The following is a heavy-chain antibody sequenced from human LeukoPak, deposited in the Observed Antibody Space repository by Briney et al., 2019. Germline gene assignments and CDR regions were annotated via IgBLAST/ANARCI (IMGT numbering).Heavy chain of an antibody. J-gene: IGHJ4*02. CDR1: GYTLTELS. CDR3: ATTDALVGATRQGV. V-gene: IGHV1-24*01. CDR2: FDPEDGET. Sequence: GASVKVSCKVSGYTLTELSMHWVRQAPGKGLEWMGGFDPEDGETIYAQKFQGRVTMTEDTSTDTAYMELSSLRSEDTAVYYCATTDALVGATRQGVWGQGTLVTVSS. D-gene: IGHD1-26*01.